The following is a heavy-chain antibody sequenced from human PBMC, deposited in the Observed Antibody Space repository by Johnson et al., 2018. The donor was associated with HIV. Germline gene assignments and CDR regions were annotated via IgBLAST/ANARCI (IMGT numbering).Heavy chain of an antibody. V-gene: IGHV3-15*01. CDR1: GFTFSNAW. CDR2: VKSKTDGGTI. Sequence: VQLVESGGGSVKSGGSLRVSCAASGFTFSNAWMSWVRQAPGKGLEWVGRVKSKTDGGTIDYAAAVKGRFIISRDDSKNTLYLQMNGLKTEDTAVYYCTTDLVTPHAFDIWGQGTMVTVSS. CDR3: TTDLVTPHAFDI. D-gene: IGHD4-23*01. J-gene: IGHJ3*02.